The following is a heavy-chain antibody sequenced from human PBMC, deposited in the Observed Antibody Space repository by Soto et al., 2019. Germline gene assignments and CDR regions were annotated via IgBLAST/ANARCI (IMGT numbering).Heavy chain of an antibody. J-gene: IGHJ3*02. CDR3: ATGISPWPEPPGGAFDI. CDR1: GFTFDDYA. D-gene: IGHD1-1*01. CDR2: ISWNSGSI. V-gene: IGHV3-9*01. Sequence: EVQLVESGGGLVQPGRSLRLSCAASGFTFDDYAMHWVRQAPGKGLEWVSGISWNSGSIGYADSVKGRFTISRDNAKKVLYLQMTRLRAEDKALYYCATGISPWPEPPGGAFDIWGQGSMVTVSS.